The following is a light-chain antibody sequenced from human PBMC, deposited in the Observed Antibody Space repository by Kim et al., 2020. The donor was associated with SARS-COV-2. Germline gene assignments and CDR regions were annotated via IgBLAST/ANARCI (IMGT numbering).Light chain of an antibody. J-gene: IGLJ1*01. CDR1: SLRSYY. V-gene: IGLV3-19*01. CDR3: NSRDSSGNHLGV. CDR2: GKN. Sequence: SSELTQDPAVSVALGQTVRITCQGDSLRSYYASWYQQKPGQAPVLVIYGKNNRPSGIPDRFSGSSSGNTASLTITGAQAEDEADYCCNSRDSSGNHLGVF.